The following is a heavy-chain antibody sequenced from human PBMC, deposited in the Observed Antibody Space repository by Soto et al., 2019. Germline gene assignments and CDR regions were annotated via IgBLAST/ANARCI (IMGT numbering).Heavy chain of an antibody. V-gene: IGHV4-59*01. Sequence: PSETLSLTCAVSGGSISSYYWSWIRQPPGKGLEWIGYIYYSGSTNYNPSLKSRVTISVDTSKNQFSLKLSSVTAADTAVYYCAREEFRFLEWNWFDPWGQGTLVTVSS. D-gene: IGHD3-3*01. CDR2: IYYSGST. J-gene: IGHJ5*02. CDR3: AREEFRFLEWNWFDP. CDR1: GGSISSYY.